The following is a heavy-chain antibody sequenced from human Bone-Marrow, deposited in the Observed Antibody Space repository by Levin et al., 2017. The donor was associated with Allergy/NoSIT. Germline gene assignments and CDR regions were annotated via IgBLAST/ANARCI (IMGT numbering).Heavy chain of an antibody. Sequence: AGGSLRLSCAASGFTFSDYSMSWVRQAPGKGLEWVSGISATGGTTYYADSVRGRFTISRDSSTNTLYVEMNSLRVEDTAVYYCAKGETDDSGDFGWFESWGQGTLVTVSS. CDR2: ISATGGTT. D-gene: IGHD4-17*01. J-gene: IGHJ5*01. CDR1: GFTFSDYS. V-gene: IGHV3-23*01. CDR3: AKGETDDSGDFGWFES.